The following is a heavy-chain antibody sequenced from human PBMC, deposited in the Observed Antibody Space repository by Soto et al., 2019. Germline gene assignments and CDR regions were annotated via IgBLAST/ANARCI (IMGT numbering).Heavy chain of an antibody. V-gene: IGHV3-23*01. CDR2: ISGTGVPT. J-gene: IGHJ5*02. Sequence: EVQLLESGGGLVQPGGSLRLSCAASGFTFSDYAMSWVRQAPGKGLECLSLISGTGVPTLYAGSVKGRLSVSRENSKNPLFLEMNDLRVDDTAIYYCAKSFCSSSSCFFLWVDPWGPGNLVTVSS. CDR3: AKSFCSSSSCFFLWVDP. D-gene: IGHD2-2*01. CDR1: GFTFSDYA.